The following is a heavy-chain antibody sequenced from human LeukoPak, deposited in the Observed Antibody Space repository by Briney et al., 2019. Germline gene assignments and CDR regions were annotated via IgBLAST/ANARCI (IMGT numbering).Heavy chain of an antibody. V-gene: IGHV4-4*02. CDR3: AIARIGPYDILTGEFDY. CDR2: IYHSGST. Sequence: PSGTLSLTCAVSGGSIISSNWWSWVRQPPGKGLEWIGEIYHSGSTNYNPSLKSRVTISVDKSKNQFSLKLSSVTAADTAVYYCAIARIGPYDILTGEFDYWGQGTLVTVSS. J-gene: IGHJ4*02. CDR1: GGSIISSNW. D-gene: IGHD3-9*01.